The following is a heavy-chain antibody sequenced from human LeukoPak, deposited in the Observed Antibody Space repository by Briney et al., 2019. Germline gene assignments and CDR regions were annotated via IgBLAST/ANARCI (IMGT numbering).Heavy chain of an antibody. V-gene: IGHV4-59*08. CDR2: IYYSGRI. CDR1: GGSIGTYY. D-gene: IGHD3-10*02. J-gene: IGHJ4*02. Sequence: SETLSLTCTVSGGSIGTYYWSWIRQPPGKGLEWIGFIYYSGRINYNPSLRSRVTMSVDTSKNQFSLKLSSVTAADTAVYFCARHDLSYVAYDYWGQGTLVTVSS. CDR3: ARHDLSYVAYDY.